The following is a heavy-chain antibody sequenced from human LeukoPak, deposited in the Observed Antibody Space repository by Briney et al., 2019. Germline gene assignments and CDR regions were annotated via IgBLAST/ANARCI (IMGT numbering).Heavy chain of an antibody. CDR3: ARAWSGSVRAFDI. Sequence: PSETLSLTCAVSGGSISSGGYSWSWIRQPPGKGLEWIGYIYHSGSTYYNPSLKSRVTISVDRSKNQFSLKLSSVTAADTAVYYCARAWSGSVRAFDIWGQGTMVTVSS. V-gene: IGHV4-30-2*01. J-gene: IGHJ3*02. CDR1: GGSISSGGYS. D-gene: IGHD3-10*01. CDR2: IYHSGST.